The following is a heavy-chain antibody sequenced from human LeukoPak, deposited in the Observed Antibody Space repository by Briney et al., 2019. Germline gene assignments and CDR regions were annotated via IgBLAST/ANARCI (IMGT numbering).Heavy chain of an antibody. Sequence: PGGSLRLSCAASGFTFSSYAMHWVRQAPGKGLEWVAVISYDGSNKYYADSVKGRFTISRDNSKNTLYLQMNSLRAEDTAVYYCARWPGLYYYDSSGATDFDYWGQGTLVTVSS. CDR2: ISYDGSNK. V-gene: IGHV3-30*04. J-gene: IGHJ4*02. D-gene: IGHD3-22*01. CDR1: GFTFSSYA. CDR3: ARWPGLYYYDSSGATDFDY.